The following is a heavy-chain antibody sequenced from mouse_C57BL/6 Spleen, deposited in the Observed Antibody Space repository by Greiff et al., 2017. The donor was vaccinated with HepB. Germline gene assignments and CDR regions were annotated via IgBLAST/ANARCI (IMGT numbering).Heavy chain of an antibody. D-gene: IGHD1-1*01. V-gene: IGHV14-4*01. J-gene: IGHJ2*01. CDR3: TTEWASYGRDY. CDR1: GFNIKDDY. CDR2: IDPENGDT. Sequence: VQLQQSGAELVRPGASVKLSCTASGFNIKDDYMHWVKQRPEQGLEWIGWIDPENGDTEYASKFQGKATITADTSSNTAYLQLSSLTSEDTAVYYCTTEWASYGRDYWGQGTTLTVSS.